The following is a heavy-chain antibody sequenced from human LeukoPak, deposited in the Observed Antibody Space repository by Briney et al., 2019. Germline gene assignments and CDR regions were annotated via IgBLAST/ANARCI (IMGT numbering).Heavy chain of an antibody. Sequence: PRGSLRPSSAASRFTFSGDAMASVRRAPGKGLEWVSSIDSSGGNTYYADSVKGRFTISRDNSSNTLYLQMNSLRAEDTAVYRSAKYYFSAVPSLSNYWGQGTLVTVSS. CDR2: IDSSGGNT. CDR1: RFTFSGDA. CDR3: AKYYFSAVPSLSNY. D-gene: IGHD3-10*01. J-gene: IGHJ4*02. V-gene: IGHV3-23*01.